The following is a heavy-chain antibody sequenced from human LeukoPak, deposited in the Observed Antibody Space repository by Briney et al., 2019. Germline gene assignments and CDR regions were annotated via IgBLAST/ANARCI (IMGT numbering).Heavy chain of an antibody. J-gene: IGHJ5*02. CDR2: IYHSGST. V-gene: IGHV4-30-2*01. D-gene: IGHD6-6*01. CDR1: GGSISSGGYS. Sequence: SQTLSLTCAVSGGSISSGGYSWSWIRQPPGKGLEWIGYIYHSGSTYYNPSLKGRVTISVDRSKNQFSLKLSSVTAADTAVYYCARGGRYSSSSPKVWFDPWGQGTLVTVSS. CDR3: ARGGRYSSSSPKVWFDP.